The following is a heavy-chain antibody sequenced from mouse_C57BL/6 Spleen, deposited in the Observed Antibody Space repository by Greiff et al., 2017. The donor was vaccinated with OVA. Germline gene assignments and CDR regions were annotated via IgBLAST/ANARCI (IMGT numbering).Heavy chain of an antibody. CDR2: INPSSGYT. D-gene: IGHD1-1*01. CDR1: GYTFTSYT. J-gene: IGHJ2*01. CDR3: ARAATVVATDY. Sequence: QVQLQQSGAELARPGASVKMSCKASGYTFTSYTMHWVKQRPGQGLEWIGYINPSSGYTKYNQKFKDKATLTADKSSSTAYMQLSSLTSEDSAVYYCARAATVVATDYWGQGTTLTVSS. V-gene: IGHV1-4*01.